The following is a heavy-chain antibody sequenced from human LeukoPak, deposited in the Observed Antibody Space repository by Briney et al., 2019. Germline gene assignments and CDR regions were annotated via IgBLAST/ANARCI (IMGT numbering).Heavy chain of an antibody. J-gene: IGHJ5*02. CDR2: ISAYNGNT. CDR3: ARAEGSSSWYLHWFDP. D-gene: IGHD6-13*01. CDR1: GYTFTSYG. V-gene: IGHV1-18*01. Sequence: GASVKVSCKASGYTFTSYGISWVRQAPGQGLEWMGWISAYNGNTNYAQKLQGRVTMTTDTSTSTAYMELRSLRSDDTAVYYCARAEGSSSWYLHWFDPWGQGTLVTVSS.